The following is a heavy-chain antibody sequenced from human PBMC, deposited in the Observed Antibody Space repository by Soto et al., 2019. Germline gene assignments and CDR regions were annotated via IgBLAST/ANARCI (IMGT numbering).Heavy chain of an antibody. CDR2: MNPNSGNT. V-gene: IGHV1-8*01. CDR3: ARAQLAGVVTRYYYYYGMDV. J-gene: IGHJ6*02. CDR1: GYTFTSYD. Sequence: QVQLVQSGAEVKKPGASVKVSYKASGYTFTSYDINWVRQATGQRLECMVWMNPNSGNTGYAQKFQGRVTMTRNTSISTAYMELSSLRSEDTAVYYCARAQLAGVVTRYYYYYGMDVWGQGTTVTVSS. D-gene: IGHD2-21*02.